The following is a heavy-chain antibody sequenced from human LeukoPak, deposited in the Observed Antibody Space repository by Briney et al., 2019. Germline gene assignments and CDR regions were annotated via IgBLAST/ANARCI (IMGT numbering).Heavy chain of an antibody. CDR2: IYYSGST. Sequence: SETLSLTCTVSGGSISSGDYYWSWIRQPPGKGLEWIGYIYYSGSTYYNPSLKSRVTILVDTSKNQFSLKLSSVTAADTAVYYCARAGIQLWNFDYWGQGTLVTVSS. J-gene: IGHJ4*02. D-gene: IGHD5-18*01. CDR1: GGSISSGDYY. CDR3: ARAGIQLWNFDY. V-gene: IGHV4-30-4*01.